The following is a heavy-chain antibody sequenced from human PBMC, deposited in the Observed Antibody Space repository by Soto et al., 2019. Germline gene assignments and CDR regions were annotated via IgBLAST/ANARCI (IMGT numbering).Heavy chain of an antibody. CDR1: GYTFTSYG. J-gene: IGHJ4*02. D-gene: IGHD4-17*01. Sequence: QVQLVQSGADLKKPGASVTVSCKASGYTFTSYGISWVRQAPGQGLEWMGWISAYNGNTNYAQKFQGRVTMTTDTSTSTAYMELRSLRSDDTAVYYCARDVPTVTTGGPDDWGQGTLGTVSS. V-gene: IGHV1-18*01. CDR3: ARDVPTVTTGGPDD. CDR2: ISAYNGNT.